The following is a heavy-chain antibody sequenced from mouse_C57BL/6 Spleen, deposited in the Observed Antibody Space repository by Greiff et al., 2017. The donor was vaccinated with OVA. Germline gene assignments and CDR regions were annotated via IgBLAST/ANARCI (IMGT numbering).Heavy chain of an antibody. V-gene: IGHV5-9-1*02. D-gene: IGHD2-3*01. CDR1: GYTFSSYA. J-gene: IGHJ2*01. CDR2: ISPGGGYI. Sequence: DVHLVQSGAGLVKPGASLKLSCAASGYTFSSYAMSWVHQTPEQRLEWVGYISPGGGYIYYDDTVKGRSTLSADNARNTLYLQLSSLKSEDTAMYYCTRGGWLLPPYYCDYWGQGTTLTVA. CDR3: TRGGWLLPPYYCDY.